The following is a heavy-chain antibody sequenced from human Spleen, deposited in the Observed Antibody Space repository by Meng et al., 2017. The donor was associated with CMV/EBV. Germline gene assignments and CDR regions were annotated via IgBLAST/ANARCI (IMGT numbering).Heavy chain of an antibody. CDR2: IRSKANSYAT. CDR3: ASYRYYGSGSYRDY. CDR1: GFTFSGSA. D-gene: IGHD3-10*01. Sequence: GESLKISCAASGFTFSGSAMHWVRQASGKGLEWVGRIRSKANSYATAYAASVKGRFTISRDDSKNTAYLQMNSLKTEDTAVYYCASYRYYGSGSYRDYWGQGTLVTVSS. V-gene: IGHV3-73*01. J-gene: IGHJ4*02.